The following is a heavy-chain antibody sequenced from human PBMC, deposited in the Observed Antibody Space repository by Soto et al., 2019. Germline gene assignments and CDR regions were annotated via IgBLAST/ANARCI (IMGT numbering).Heavy chain of an antibody. V-gene: IGHV1-3*01. Sequence: GASVKVSCKASGYTFTSYAMHWVRQAPGQRLEWMGWINAGNGNTKYSQKFQGRVTITRDTSASTAYMELSSLRSEDTAVYYCARESAIFGVDYGMDVWGQGTKVTVSS. CDR1: GYTFTSYA. D-gene: IGHD3-3*01. CDR2: INAGNGNT. J-gene: IGHJ6*02. CDR3: ARESAIFGVDYGMDV.